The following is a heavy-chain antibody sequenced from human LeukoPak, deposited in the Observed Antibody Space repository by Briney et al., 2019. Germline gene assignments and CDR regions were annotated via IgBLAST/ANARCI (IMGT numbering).Heavy chain of an antibody. J-gene: IGHJ4*02. D-gene: IGHD3-3*01. CDR2: IYYSGST. V-gene: IGHV4-39*07. CDR3: ARGRITIFGVVIRPFDY. CDR1: GGSISSSSYY. Sequence: SETLSLTCTVSGGSISSSSYYWGWIRQPPGKGLEWIGSIYYSGSTYYNPSLKSRVTISVDTSKNQFSLKLSSVTAADTAVYYCARGRITIFGVVIRPFDYWGQGTLVTVSS.